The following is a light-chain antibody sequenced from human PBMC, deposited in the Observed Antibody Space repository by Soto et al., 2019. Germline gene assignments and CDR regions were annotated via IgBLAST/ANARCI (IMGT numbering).Light chain of an antibody. CDR2: GNS. J-gene: IGLJ2*01. CDR1: SSNIGAGYD. CDR3: QSYDSSLSGSK. V-gene: IGLV1-40*01. Sequence: QPVLTQPPSVSGAPGQRATISCTGSSSNIGAGYDVHWYQQLPGTAPKLLIYGNSNRPSGVPDRFSGSKSGPSASLAITGLQAEDEADYYCQSYDSSLSGSKFGGGTKLTVL.